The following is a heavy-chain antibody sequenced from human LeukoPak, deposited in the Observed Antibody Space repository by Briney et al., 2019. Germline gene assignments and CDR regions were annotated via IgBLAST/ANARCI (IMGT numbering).Heavy chain of an antibody. D-gene: IGHD3-22*01. Sequence: GGSLRLSCVASGFTFSSYSMNWVRQAPGKGLEWVSSISSRGTDIYYADSVKGRLIISRDNTKKSLFLQMNSLRDEDTAVYYCARDRSYYDRDAFNLWSQGTMVTV. CDR3: ARDRSYYDRDAFNL. V-gene: IGHV3-21*01. CDR1: GFTFSSYS. J-gene: IGHJ3*01. CDR2: ISSRGTDI.